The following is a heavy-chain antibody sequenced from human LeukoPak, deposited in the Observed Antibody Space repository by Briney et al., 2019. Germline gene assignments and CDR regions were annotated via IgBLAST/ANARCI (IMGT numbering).Heavy chain of an antibody. D-gene: IGHD3-3*01. J-gene: IGHJ4*02. V-gene: IGHV4-59*01. Sequence: PSETLSLACTVSGGSISSYYWSWIRQPPGKGLEWIGYIYYSGSTNYNPSLNSRVTISVDTSKNQFSLKLSSVTAADTAVYYCARAPYFDSWTGYYFDYWGQGTLVTVSS. CDR1: GGSISSYY. CDR3: ARAPYFDSWTGYYFDY. CDR2: IYYSGST.